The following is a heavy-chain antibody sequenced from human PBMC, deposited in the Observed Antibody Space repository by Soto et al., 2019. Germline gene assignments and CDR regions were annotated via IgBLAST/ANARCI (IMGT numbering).Heavy chain of an antibody. V-gene: IGHV4-39*01. CDR1: GDSISSSSSY. D-gene: IGHD1-20*01. J-gene: IGHJ6*02. CDR2: IYYSGST. CDR3: ARHISYYYYGMDV. Sequence: SATRSLTCTVSGDSISSSSSYCALIRQPPGKGLEWIGSIYYSGSTYYNPSLKSRVTISVDTSKNQFSLKLSSVTAADTAVYYCARHISYYYYGMDVWGQGTTVT.